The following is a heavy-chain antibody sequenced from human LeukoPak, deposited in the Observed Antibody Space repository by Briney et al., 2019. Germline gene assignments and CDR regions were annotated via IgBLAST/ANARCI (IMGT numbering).Heavy chain of an antibody. Sequence: PGGSLRLSWAASGFTFSSYGMNWVRKAPGKGQDWVSYINSSSSTRYYADSVKGRFTISRDNAKNSLYLQMNSLRAEDTAVSYCATPSSCGGDCYSSRYYFDYWGQGTLVTVSS. J-gene: IGHJ4*02. CDR1: GFTFSSYG. V-gene: IGHV3-48*01. CDR2: INSSSSTR. D-gene: IGHD2-21*02. CDR3: ATPSSCGGDCYSSRYYFDY.